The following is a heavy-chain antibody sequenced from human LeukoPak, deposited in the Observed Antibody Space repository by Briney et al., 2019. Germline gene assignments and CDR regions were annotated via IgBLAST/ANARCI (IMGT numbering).Heavy chain of an antibody. J-gene: IGHJ6*03. V-gene: IGHV1-46*01. Sequence: GASVKVSCKASGYTFTSYYIHWLRQAPGQGLEWMGIINPSGGSTSYAQKFEGRVTMTRDMSTSTVYMELSSLRSEDTAVYYCASHSYGYYYYYMDVWGKGTTVTISS. CDR1: GYTFTSYY. D-gene: IGHD5-18*01. CDR2: INPSGGST. CDR3: ASHSYGYYYYYMDV.